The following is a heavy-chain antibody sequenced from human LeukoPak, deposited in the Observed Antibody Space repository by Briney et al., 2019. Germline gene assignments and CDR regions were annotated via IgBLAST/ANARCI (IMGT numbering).Heavy chain of an antibody. CDR1: GGSISSYY. Sequence: SETLSLTCTVSGGSISSYYWSWLRQPPGKGLEWIGYIYYSGSTNYNPSLKSRVTISVDTSKNQFSLKLSSVTAADTAAYYCAREGGENYYDSSGHFDYWGQGTLVTVSS. J-gene: IGHJ4*02. CDR3: AREGGENYYDSSGHFDY. D-gene: IGHD3-22*01. V-gene: IGHV4-59*01. CDR2: IYYSGST.